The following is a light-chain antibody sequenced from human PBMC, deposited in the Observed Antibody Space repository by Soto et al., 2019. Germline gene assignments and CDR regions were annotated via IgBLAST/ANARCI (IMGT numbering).Light chain of an antibody. CDR2: DTS. V-gene: IGKV3-11*01. CDR1: QSVGGS. CDR3: QQLSNWLT. Sequence: EIVLTQSPATLSLFPGERATLSCSASQSVGGSLAWYQQKPGQAPRLLLYDTSSRATGIPARFSGSGCGTDFTLTISSLEPEDFAVYYCQQLSNWLTCGQGTRLEIE. J-gene: IGKJ5*01.